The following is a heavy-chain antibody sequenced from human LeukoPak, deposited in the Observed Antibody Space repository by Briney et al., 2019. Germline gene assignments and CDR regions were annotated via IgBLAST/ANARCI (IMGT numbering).Heavy chain of an antibody. D-gene: IGHD2-21*02. V-gene: IGHV1-18*01. CDR3: ARHAYCGGDCYPDY. CDR1: GHTFTSYG. J-gene: IGHJ4*02. CDR2: ISAYNGNT. Sequence: ASVKVSCKASGHTFTSYGISWVRQAPGQGLEWMGWISAYNGNTNYAQKLQGRVTMTTDASTSTAYMELRSLRSDDTAVYYCARHAYCGGDCYPDYWGQGTLVTVSS.